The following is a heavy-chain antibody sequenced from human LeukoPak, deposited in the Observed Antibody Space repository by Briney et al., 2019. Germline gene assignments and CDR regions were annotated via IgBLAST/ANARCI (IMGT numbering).Heavy chain of an antibody. CDR3: ARDNGENYHTAFDY. J-gene: IGHJ4*02. Sequence: GGSLRLSCAASGFTFSSYWIHWVRHVPGKGLVWFSRIHGDGRTTTYADSVKGRFTISRDNAKNTLYLQMNSLRAEDTAVYYCARDNGENYHTAFDYWGQGTLVTVSS. D-gene: IGHD2-8*01. CDR1: GFTFSSYW. V-gene: IGHV3-74*01. CDR2: IHGDGRTT.